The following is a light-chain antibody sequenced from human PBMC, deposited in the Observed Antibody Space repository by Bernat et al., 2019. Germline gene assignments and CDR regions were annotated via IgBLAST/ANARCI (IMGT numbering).Light chain of an antibody. V-gene: IGLV2-14*03. J-gene: IGLJ1*01. Sequence: QSALTQPASVSGSPGQSITISCTGTSSDVGGYNYVSWYQQHPGKAPRLMIYDVSNRPSGVSNRFSGSKSGNTASLTISGLQAEDEGDYYCSSYSTSSTLYVFVTGTKVTVL. CDR2: DVS. CDR1: SSDVGGYNY. CDR3: SSYSTSSTLYV.